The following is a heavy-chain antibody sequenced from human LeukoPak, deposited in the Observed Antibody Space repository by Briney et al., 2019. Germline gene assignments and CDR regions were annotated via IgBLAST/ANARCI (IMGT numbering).Heavy chain of an antibody. Sequence: GGSLRLSCAASGFTFSSYGMHWVRQAPGKGLEWVAVIWYDGSNKYYADSVKGRFTISRDNSKNTLYLQMNSLRAEDTAVYYCARDDSGFSFDYWGQRTLVTVSS. CDR1: GFTFSSYG. CDR2: IWYDGSNK. D-gene: IGHD4/OR15-4a*01. J-gene: IGHJ4*02. CDR3: ARDDSGFSFDY. V-gene: IGHV3-33*01.